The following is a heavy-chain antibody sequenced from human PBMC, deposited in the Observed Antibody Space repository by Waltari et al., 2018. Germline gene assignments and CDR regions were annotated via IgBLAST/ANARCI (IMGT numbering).Heavy chain of an antibody. Sequence: EVXLLASGGGLVQPGGDLRLSREASGFNFXRYSITWVRQAPGKXLXCVSXXXKTITTIHYADSVKGRFTISRDNAKNSVYLQMNSLRDEDTAMYYCTRGFASGIHYYWGQGTLVTVSS. CDR1: GFNFXRYS. CDR2: XXKTITTI. CDR3: TRGFASGIHYY. D-gene: IGHD3-10*01. J-gene: IGHJ4*02. V-gene: IGHV3-48*02.